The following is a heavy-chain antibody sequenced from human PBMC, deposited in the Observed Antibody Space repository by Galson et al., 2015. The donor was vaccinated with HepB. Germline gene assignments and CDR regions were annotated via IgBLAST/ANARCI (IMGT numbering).Heavy chain of an antibody. CDR2: IYYSGST. J-gene: IGHJ4*02. D-gene: IGHD3-3*01. V-gene: IGHV4-59*08. CDR3: ARYSYDVWSGYYNFDY. Sequence: SETLSLTCTVSGGSISSYYWSWIRQPPGKGLEWIGYIYYSGSTNYNPSLKSRVTISVDTSKNQFSLKLSSVTAADTAVYYCARYSYDVWSGYYNFDYWGQGTLVTVSS. CDR1: GGSISSYY.